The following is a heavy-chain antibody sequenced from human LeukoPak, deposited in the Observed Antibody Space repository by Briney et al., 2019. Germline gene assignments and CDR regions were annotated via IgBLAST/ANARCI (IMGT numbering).Heavy chain of an antibody. D-gene: IGHD2-15*01. CDR1: GFTFSSYA. CDR2: IGTAGDT. J-gene: IGHJ6*02. V-gene: IGHV3-13*01. Sequence: GRSLRLSCAASGFTFSSYAMHWVRQATGKGLEWVSAIGTAGDTYYPGSVKGRFTISRENAKNSLYLQMNSLRAGDTAVYYCAREYCSGGSCYGMDVWGQGTTVTVSS. CDR3: AREYCSGGSCYGMDV.